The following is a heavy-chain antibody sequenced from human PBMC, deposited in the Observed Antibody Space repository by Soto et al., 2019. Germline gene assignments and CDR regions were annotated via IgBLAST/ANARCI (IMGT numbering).Heavy chain of an antibody. V-gene: IGHV1-3*01. CDR1: GYTLTSYA. J-gene: IGHJ3*02. D-gene: IGHD3-3*01. CDR2: INAGNGNK. CDR3: ARGLSRWEWVVYDAFDI. Sequence: GGSVKVSCKASGYTLTSYAMHWVRQAPGQRLEWMGWINAGNGNKKYSQKFQGRVTITRDTSASTAYMEMSSLRSEDTAVYYCARGLSRWEWVVYDAFDIWGQGTRVTVSS.